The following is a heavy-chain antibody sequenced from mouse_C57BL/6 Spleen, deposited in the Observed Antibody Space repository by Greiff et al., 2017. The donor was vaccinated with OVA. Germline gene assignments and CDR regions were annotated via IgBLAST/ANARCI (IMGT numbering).Heavy chain of an antibody. V-gene: IGHV1-26*01. CDR1: GYTFTDYY. CDR2: INPNNGGT. CDR3: ARSLITTVVAPMDY. Sequence: VQLQQSGPELVKPGASVKISCKASGYTFTDYYMNWVKQSHGKSLEWIGDINPNNGGTSYNQKFKGKATLTVDKSSSTAYMELRSLTSEDSAVYYCARSLITTVVAPMDYWGQGTSVTVSS. J-gene: IGHJ4*01. D-gene: IGHD1-1*01.